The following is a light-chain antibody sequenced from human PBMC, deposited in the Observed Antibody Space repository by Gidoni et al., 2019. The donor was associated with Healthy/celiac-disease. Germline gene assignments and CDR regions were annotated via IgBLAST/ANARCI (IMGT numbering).Light chain of an antibody. CDR2: AAS. Sequence: DIQMPQSPSPLSASVGDRVTITCRASQSISSYLNWYQQKPGKAPKLLIYAASSLQSGVPSRFSGSGSGTDFTLTISSLQPEDFATYYCQQSYSTPLAFXXXTKLEIK. CDR3: QQSYSTPLA. J-gene: IGKJ1*01. V-gene: IGKV1-39*01. CDR1: QSISSY.